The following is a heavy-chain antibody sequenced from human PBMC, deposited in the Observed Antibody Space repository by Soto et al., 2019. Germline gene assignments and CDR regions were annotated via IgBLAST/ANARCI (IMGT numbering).Heavy chain of an antibody. Sequence: GGSLRLSCAASGFTFSSYGMHCVRQAPGKGLEWVAVISYDGSNKYYADSVKGRFAISRDNSKNTLYLQMNSLRAEDTAVYYCAKDHFSSGWPEKWTAFDYWGQGTLVTVSS. J-gene: IGHJ4*02. CDR3: AKDHFSSGWPEKWTAFDY. CDR1: GFTFSSYG. V-gene: IGHV3-30*18. D-gene: IGHD6-19*01. CDR2: ISYDGSNK.